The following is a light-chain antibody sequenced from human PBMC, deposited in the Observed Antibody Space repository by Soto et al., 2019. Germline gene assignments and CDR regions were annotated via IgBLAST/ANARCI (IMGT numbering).Light chain of an antibody. V-gene: IGKV1-5*01. CDR2: AAS. J-gene: IGKJ5*01. CDR3: QQLNSYPPIT. CDR1: QSISTW. Sequence: LFTVSVSIVVRLPINCGSNQSISTWLAWYQQKPGKAPKLLIYAASTLQSGVPSRFSGSGSGTEFTLTISSLQPEDFATYYCQQLNSYPPITLGQGTRLEIK.